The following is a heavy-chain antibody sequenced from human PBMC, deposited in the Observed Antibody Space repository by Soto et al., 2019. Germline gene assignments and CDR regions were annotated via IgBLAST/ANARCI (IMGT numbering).Heavy chain of an antibody. V-gene: IGHV1-69*13. D-gene: IGHD1-20*01. CDR3: ASPAGITGTIPHYYYYYGMDV. CDR2: IIPILGTA. J-gene: IGHJ6*02. Sequence: GASVKVSCKASGGTFSSYAISWVRQAPGQGLEWMGGIIPILGTANYAQKFQGRVTITADESTSTAYMELSSLRSEDTAVYYCASPAGITGTIPHYYYYYGMDVWGQGTTVTVSS. CDR1: GGTFSSYA.